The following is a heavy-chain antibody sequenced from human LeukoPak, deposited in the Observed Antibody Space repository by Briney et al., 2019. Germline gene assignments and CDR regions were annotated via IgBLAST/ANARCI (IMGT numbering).Heavy chain of an antibody. Sequence: GGSLRLSCAASGFTFSSYSMNWVRQAPGKGLEWVSSISSSSSYIYYADSVKGRFTISRDNAKNSLYLQMNSLRAEDTAVYYCARDHDHGDYCLDYWGQGTLVTVSS. CDR3: ARDHDHGDYCLDY. D-gene: IGHD4-17*01. CDR1: GFTFSSYS. J-gene: IGHJ4*02. V-gene: IGHV3-21*01. CDR2: ISSSSSYI.